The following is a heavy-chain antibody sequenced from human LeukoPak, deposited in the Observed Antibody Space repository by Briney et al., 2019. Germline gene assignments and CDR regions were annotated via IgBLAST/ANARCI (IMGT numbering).Heavy chain of an antibody. V-gene: IGHV3-9*01. CDR2: ISWNSGSI. Sequence: GGSLRLSCAASGFTFDDYAMHWVRQAPGKGLEWVSGISWNSGSIGYADSVEGRFTISRDNAKNSLYLQMNSLRAEDTALYYCAKAGTGYSSGWDFDYWGQGTLVTVSS. D-gene: IGHD6-19*01. CDR3: AKAGTGYSSGWDFDY. J-gene: IGHJ4*02. CDR1: GFTFDDYA.